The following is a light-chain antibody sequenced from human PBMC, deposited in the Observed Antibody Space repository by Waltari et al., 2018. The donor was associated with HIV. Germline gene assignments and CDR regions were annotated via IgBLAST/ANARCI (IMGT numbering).Light chain of an antibody. CDR3: GTWDSSLSAGV. J-gene: IGLJ2*01. CDR1: SSHIGYNY. V-gene: IGLV1-51*01. CDR2: DKN. Sequence: QSVLTQPPSVSAAPGQRVPISCSRISSHIGYNYVSWYQQLPGTAPKRLLSDKNKRPSGIPDRCSGSKSGASATLGITGLQTGDEADYYCGTWDSSLSAGVFGGGTKLTVL.